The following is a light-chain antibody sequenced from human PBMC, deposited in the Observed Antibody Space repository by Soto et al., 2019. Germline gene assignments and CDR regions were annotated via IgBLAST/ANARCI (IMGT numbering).Light chain of an antibody. CDR1: NSNIGSNT. J-gene: IGLJ2*01. V-gene: IGLV1-44*01. CDR3: AARDVRLYAVV. Sequence: QSVLTQPPSASGTPGQRLTISCSGSNSNIGSNTVNWYQQVTGTAPKLLIYSHGQRPSGVPDRFSGSKYGTSASLPISGLGSEDEADYYCAARDVRLYAVVFGGRTEWTV. CDR2: SHG.